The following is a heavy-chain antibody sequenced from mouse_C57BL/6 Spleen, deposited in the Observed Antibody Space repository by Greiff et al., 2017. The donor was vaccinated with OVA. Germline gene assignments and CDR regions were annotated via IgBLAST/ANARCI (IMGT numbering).Heavy chain of an antibody. CDR2: ISYDGSN. J-gene: IGHJ4*01. V-gene: IGHV3-6*01. D-gene: IGHD2-3*01. CDR3: AREGNMMVTTGMDY. Sequence: EVKLQESGPGLVKPSQSLSLTCSVTGYSITSGYYWNWIRQFPGNKLEWMGYISYDGSNNYNPSLKNRISITRDTSKNQFFLKLNSVTTEDTATYYCAREGNMMVTTGMDYWGQGTSVTVSS. CDR1: GYSITSGYY.